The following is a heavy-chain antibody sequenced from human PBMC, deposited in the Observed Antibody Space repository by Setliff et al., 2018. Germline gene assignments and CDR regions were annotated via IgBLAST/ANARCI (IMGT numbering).Heavy chain of an antibody. CDR3: EKVGIFGGGYFDL. D-gene: IGHD3-3*01. CDR1: GFTFSTYW. V-gene: IGHV3-7*01. J-gene: IGHJ4*02. CDR2: LKEDGSVK. Sequence: GGSLRLSCAASGFTFSTYWMSWVRQVPGKGLEWVANLKEDGSVKYYVDSVKGRFTISRDNAKKSLYLQMNSLRAEDTAVYYCEKVGIFGGGYFDLWGLGTLVTVSS.